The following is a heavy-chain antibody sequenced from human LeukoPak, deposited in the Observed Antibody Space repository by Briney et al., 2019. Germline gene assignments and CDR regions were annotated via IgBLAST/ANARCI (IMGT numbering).Heavy chain of an antibody. CDR2: THYSGST. D-gene: IGHD3-10*02. V-gene: IGHV4-59*01. Sequence: PSETLSLTCAVYGGSFSSYYWSWIRQPPGKGLEWIGYTHYSGSTNYNPSLKSRVTISVDTSKNQFSLNLSSVTAADTAVYYCARTAYYYVPRFDPWGQGTLVTVSS. J-gene: IGHJ5*02. CDR3: ARTAYYYVPRFDP. CDR1: GGSFSSYY.